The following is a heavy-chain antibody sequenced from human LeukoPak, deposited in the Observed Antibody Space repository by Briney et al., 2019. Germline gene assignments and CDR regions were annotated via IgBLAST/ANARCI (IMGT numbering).Heavy chain of an antibody. V-gene: IGHV3-15*01. CDR2: IKSNADGGTI. Sequence: GGSLRLSCAASGFTFINAYMSWVRQAPGKGLEWVGRIKSNADGGTIDYGAPVQGRFTISRDDSKNTLYLQMNSLRAEDTAVYYCAKGGYSYGYGRLKGFDHWGQGTLVTVSS. D-gene: IGHD5-18*01. J-gene: IGHJ4*02. CDR3: AKGGYSYGYGRLKGFDH. CDR1: GFTFINAY.